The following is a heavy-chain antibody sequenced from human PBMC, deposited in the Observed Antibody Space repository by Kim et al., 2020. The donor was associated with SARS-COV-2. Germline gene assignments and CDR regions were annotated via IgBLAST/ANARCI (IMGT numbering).Heavy chain of an antibody. CDR1: GFTFSSYS. D-gene: IGHD3-22*01. J-gene: IGHJ6*02. Sequence: GGSLRLSCAASGFTFSSYSMNWVRQAPGKGLEWVSYISSSSSTIYYADSVKGRFTISRDNAKNSLYLQMNSLRDEDTAVYYCARPITVSSSGYYYYYYGMDVWGQGTTVTVSS. V-gene: IGHV3-48*02. CDR3: ARPITVSSSGYYYYYYGMDV. CDR2: ISSSSSTI.